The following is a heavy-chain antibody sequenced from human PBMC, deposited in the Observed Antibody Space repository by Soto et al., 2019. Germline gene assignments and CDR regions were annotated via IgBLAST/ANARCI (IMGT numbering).Heavy chain of an antibody. V-gene: IGHV4-39*01. CDR3: ARYTGGGYCSSTSCAEYFQH. J-gene: IGHJ1*01. CDR1: GGSISSSSYY. Sequence: SETLSLTCTVSGGSISSSSYYWGWIRQPPGKGPEWIGSIYYSGNTYYNPSLKSRVTISVDTSKNQFSLKLSSVTAADTAVYYCARYTGGGYCSSTSCAEYFQHWGQGTLVTVSS. CDR2: IYYSGNT. D-gene: IGHD2-2*01.